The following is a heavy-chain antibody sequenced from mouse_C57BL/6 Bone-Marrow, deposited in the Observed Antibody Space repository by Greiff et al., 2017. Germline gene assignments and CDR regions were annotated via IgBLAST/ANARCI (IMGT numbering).Heavy chain of an antibody. J-gene: IGHJ3*01. CDR1: GYSFTGYY. D-gene: IGHD1-1*01. CDR3: ARAHYYPAFAY. CDR2: INPSTGGT. Sequence: DVKLQESGPELVKPGASVKISCKASGYSFTGYYMNWVKQSPEQSLEWIGEINPSTGGTPYNQKFKAKATLTVDKSSSTAYMQLKGLTSEDCAIYYCARAHYYPAFAYWGQGTLVTVSA. V-gene: IGHV1-42*01.